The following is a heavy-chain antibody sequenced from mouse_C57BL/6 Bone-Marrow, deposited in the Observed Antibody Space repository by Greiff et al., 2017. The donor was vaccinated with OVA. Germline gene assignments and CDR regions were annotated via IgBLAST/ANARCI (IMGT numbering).Heavy chain of an antibody. CDR1: GYSFTDYN. CDR2: INPNYGTT. Sequence: LVEPGASVKISCKASGYSFTDYNMNWVKQSNGKSLEWIGVINPNYGTTSYNQKFKGKATLTVDQSSSTAYMQLNSLTSEDSAVYYCASSAYYSNYGFAYWGQGTLVTVSA. J-gene: IGHJ3*01. V-gene: IGHV1-39*01. CDR3: ASSAYYSNYGFAY. D-gene: IGHD2-5*01.